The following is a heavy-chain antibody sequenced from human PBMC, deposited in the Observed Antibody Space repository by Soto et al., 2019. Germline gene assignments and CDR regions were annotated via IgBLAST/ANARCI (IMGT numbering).Heavy chain of an antibody. CDR1: GYSFTSYW. CDR3: ARHLVGSTRGNFDY. Sequence: GESLKISCKTSGYSFTSYWIGWVRQMPGKGMEWMGNIYPYDSDTRYSPSFQGQVTISADTSITTAYLQWSGLRAADTAMYFCARHLVGSTRGNFDYWGQGTLVTVSS. V-gene: IGHV5-51*01. J-gene: IGHJ4*01. CDR2: IYPYDSDT. D-gene: IGHD2-2*01.